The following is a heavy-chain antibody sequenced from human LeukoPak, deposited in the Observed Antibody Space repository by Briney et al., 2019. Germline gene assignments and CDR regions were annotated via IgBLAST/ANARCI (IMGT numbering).Heavy chain of an antibody. CDR2: IYYSGST. Sequence: PSETLSLTCTVSGGSISSYYWSWIRQPPGKGLEWIGYIYYSGSTNYNPSLKSRVTISVDTSKNQFSLKLSSVTAADTAVYYCARPHIDSSGYFPFFDIWGQGTMVTVSS. D-gene: IGHD3-22*01. V-gene: IGHV4-59*12. CDR1: GGSISSYY. J-gene: IGHJ3*02. CDR3: ARPHIDSSGYFPFFDI.